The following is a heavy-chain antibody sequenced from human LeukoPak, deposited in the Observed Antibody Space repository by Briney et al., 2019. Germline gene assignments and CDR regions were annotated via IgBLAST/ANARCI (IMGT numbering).Heavy chain of an antibody. CDR3: AKTEPTTGGFRQLVLAFDY. CDR1: GFTFSSYA. V-gene: IGHV3-23*01. CDR2: ISGSGGST. J-gene: IGHJ4*02. D-gene: IGHD6-6*01. Sequence: AGGSLRLSCAASGFTFSSYAMSWVRQAPGKGLEWVSAISGSGGSTYYADSVKGRFTISRDNSKNTLYLQMNSLRAEDTAVYYCAKTEPTTGGFRQLVLAFDYWGQGTLVTVSS.